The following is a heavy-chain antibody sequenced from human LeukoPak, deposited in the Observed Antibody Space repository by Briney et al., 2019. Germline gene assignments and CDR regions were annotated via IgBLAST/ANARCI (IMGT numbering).Heavy chain of an antibody. CDR1: GGTFSSYA. D-gene: IGHD6-19*01. V-gene: IGHV1-69*05. CDR2: IIPIFGTA. J-gene: IGHJ5*02. Sequence: SVKVSCKASGGTFSSYAISWVRQAPGQGLEWMGGIIPIFGTANYAQKFQGRITITTDESTSTAYMELSSLRSEDTAVYYCARDPAYSSGWYRFDPWGQGTLVTVSS. CDR3: ARDPAYSSGWYRFDP.